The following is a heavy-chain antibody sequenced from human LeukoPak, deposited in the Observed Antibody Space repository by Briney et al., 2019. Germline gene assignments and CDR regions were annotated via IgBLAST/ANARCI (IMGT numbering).Heavy chain of an antibody. CDR1: GFTFSSYA. J-gene: IGHJ1*01. CDR2: ISSSGSTI. D-gene: IGHD6-19*01. Sequence: GGSLRLSCAASGFTFSSYAMSWVRQAPGKGLEWVSYISSSGSTIYYADSVKGRFTISRDNAKNSLYLQMNSLRAEDTAVYYCARDPAGAVANDWGQGTLVTVSS. CDR3: ARDPAGAVAND. V-gene: IGHV3-48*04.